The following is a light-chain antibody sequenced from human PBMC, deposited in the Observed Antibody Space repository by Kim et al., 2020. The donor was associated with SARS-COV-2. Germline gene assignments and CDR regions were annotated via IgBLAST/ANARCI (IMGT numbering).Light chain of an antibody. CDR1: SSDIGGYNY. Sequence: GQSITISCPGTSSDIGGYNYVSWYQQHPGKAPKLMIYDVSKRPSGVSNRFSGSKSGNTASLTISGLQAEDEADYYCSSYTTINSWVFGGGTQLTVL. CDR2: DVS. CDR3: SSYTTINSWV. J-gene: IGLJ3*02. V-gene: IGLV2-14*03.